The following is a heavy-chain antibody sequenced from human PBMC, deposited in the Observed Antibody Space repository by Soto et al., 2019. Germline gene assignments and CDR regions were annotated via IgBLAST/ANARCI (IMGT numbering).Heavy chain of an antibody. D-gene: IGHD4-17*01. CDR2: IIPILGIA. CDR3: ARVRYNDYGDLAAVVDY. CDR1: GGTFSSYT. Sequence: ASVKVSCKASGGTFSSYTISWVRQAPGQGLEWMGRIIPILGIANYAQKFQGRVTITADKSTSTAYMELSSLRSEDTAVYYCARVRYNDYGDLAAVVDYWGQGTLVTVSS. V-gene: IGHV1-69*02. J-gene: IGHJ4*02.